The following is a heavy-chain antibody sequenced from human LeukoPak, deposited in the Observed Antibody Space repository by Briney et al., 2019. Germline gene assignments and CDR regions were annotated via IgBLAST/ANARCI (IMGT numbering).Heavy chain of an antibody. V-gene: IGHV4-39*01. J-gene: IGHJ4*02. CDR3: ARLQSGNLGFDY. CDR1: GGSISSSSYY. CDR2: IYYSGST. D-gene: IGHD4-11*01. Sequence: SETLSLTCTVSGGSISSSSYYWGWIRQPPGKGLEWIGSIYYSGSTYYNPSLKSRVTISVDTSKNQFSLKLSSVTAADTAVYYRARLQSGNLGFDYWGQGTLVTVSS.